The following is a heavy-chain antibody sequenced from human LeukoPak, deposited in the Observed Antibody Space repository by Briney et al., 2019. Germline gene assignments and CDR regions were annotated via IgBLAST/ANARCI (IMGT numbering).Heavy chain of an antibody. CDR1: GLTFSNFP. CDR3: ATQSITLVVVISPFDY. V-gene: IGHV3-30*02. D-gene: IGHD3-22*01. CDR2: IQDDGATT. J-gene: IGHJ4*02. Sequence: GGSLRPSCAASGLTFSNFPMHWVRQPPGKGLEWVALIQDDGATTNYADSVRGRFTISRDNSKSTVYLQMNSLKPDDTAVYYCATQSITLVVVISPFDYWGQGTLVTVSS.